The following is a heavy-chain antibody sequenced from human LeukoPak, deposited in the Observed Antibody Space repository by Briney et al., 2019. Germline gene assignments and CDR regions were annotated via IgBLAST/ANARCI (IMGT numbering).Heavy chain of an antibody. CDR2: IYTSGST. CDR3: ARVGDYALKD. Sequence: SQTLSLTCTVSGGSISSGSYYWSWIRQPAGKGLEWIGRIYTSGSTNYNPSLKSRVTISVDTSKNQFSLKLTSVAAADTAVYYCARVGDYALKDWGQGTLVTVSS. D-gene: IGHD3-16*01. V-gene: IGHV4-61*02. J-gene: IGHJ4*02. CDR1: GGSISSGSYY.